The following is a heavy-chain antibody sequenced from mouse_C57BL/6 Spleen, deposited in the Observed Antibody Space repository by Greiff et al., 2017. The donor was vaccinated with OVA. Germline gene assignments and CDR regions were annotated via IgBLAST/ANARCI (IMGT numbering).Heavy chain of an antibody. CDR2: IDPETGGT. CDR3: TRGDYDSRYFDY. J-gene: IGHJ2*01. D-gene: IGHD1-1*01. Sequence: QVQLQQSGAELVRPGASVTLSCKASGYTFTDYEMHWVKQTPVHGLEWIGAIDPETGGTAYNQKFKGKAILTADKSSSTAYMELRSLTSEDSAVYYCTRGDYDSRYFDYWGQGTTLTVSS. V-gene: IGHV1-15*01. CDR1: GYTFTDYE.